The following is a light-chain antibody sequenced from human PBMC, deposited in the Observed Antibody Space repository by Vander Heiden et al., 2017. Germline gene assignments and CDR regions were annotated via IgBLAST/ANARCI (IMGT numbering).Light chain of an antibody. CDR2: LGS. CDR1: QSLLHSNGQKD. V-gene: IGKV2-28*01. CDR3: MQVLQTPYS. Sequence: EIVVSQSPLSLPVTPGETASISCTSSQSLLHSNGQKDLDWYLQRPGQSPQALIHLGSNRASGVPDRFSGSGSGTDFTLEISRVEAEDVGVYYCMQVLQTPYSFGQGTKLEIK. J-gene: IGKJ2*01.